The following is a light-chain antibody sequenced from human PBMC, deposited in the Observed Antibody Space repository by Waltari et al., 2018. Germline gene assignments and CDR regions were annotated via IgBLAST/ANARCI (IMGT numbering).Light chain of an antibody. CDR1: YNVNRY. CDR3: QQSLGFPYT. Sequence: DIQMTQSPSSLSASVGDRVTITCRTSYNVNRYLNWYQQKPGKAPNVLIYDAFNLQSGVPSRFGGSGSGTDFTLTISSLQPEDVATYYCQQSLGFPYTFGQGTKLDIE. V-gene: IGKV1-39*01. CDR2: DAF. J-gene: IGKJ2*01.